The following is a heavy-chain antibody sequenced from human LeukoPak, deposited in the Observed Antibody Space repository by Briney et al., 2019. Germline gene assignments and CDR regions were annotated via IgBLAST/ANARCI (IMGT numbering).Heavy chain of an antibody. CDR3: ARRRLAVGEFDP. CDR2: MNPNSGNT. J-gene: IGHJ5*02. V-gene: IGHV1-8*01. D-gene: IGHD3-16*01. Sequence: ASVKVSCKASGYTFTSYDINWVRQATGQGLEWMGWMNPNSGNTGYAQKFQGRVTMTRNTSISTAYMELSSLRSEDTAVYYCARRRLAVGEFDPWGQGTLVTVSS. CDR1: GYTFTSYD.